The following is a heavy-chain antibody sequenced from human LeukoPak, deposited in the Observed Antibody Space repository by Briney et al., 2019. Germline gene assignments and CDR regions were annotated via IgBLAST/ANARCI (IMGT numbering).Heavy chain of an antibody. V-gene: IGHV3-30*02. D-gene: IGHD3-10*01. CDR3: AKDRPPQYDSGTYSDY. J-gene: IGHJ4*02. CDR1: GFTFDDYG. Sequence: GGSLRLSCAASGFTFDDYGMSWVRQAPGKGLEWVAFIRFDGSKKFYSDSVKGRFTISRDNSKNTLYLQMNSLRAEDSAVYFCAKDRPPQYDSGTYSDYWGQGTLVTVSS. CDR2: IRFDGSKK.